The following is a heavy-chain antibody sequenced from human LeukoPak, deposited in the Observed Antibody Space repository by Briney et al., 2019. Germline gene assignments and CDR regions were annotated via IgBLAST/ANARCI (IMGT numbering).Heavy chain of an antibody. CDR1: GGSFSGYY. CDR2: INHSGST. V-gene: IGHV4-34*01. J-gene: IGHJ3*02. CDR3: ARGGWELRVLRAFDI. D-gene: IGHD1-26*01. Sequence: SETLSLTCAVYGGSFSGYYWSWIRQPPGKGLEWIGEINHSGSTNYNPSLKSRVTISVDTSKNQFSLKLSSVTAADTAVYYCARGGWELRVLRAFDIWGQGTMVTVSS.